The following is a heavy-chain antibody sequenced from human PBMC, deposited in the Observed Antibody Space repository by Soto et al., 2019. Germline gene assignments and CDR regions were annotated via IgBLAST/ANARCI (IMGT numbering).Heavy chain of an antibody. V-gene: IGHV4-39*01. CDR2: IYYSGNT. Sequence: SETLSLTCTVSGGSISTSSYYWGWIRQPPGKGLEWIGSIYYSGNTYYNPSLKSRVTISVDTSKNQFSLILRSVTAADTAAYYCASGGGVAAAGWFDPLGQGTLVTVSS. J-gene: IGHJ5*02. D-gene: IGHD3-16*01. CDR3: ASGGGVAAAGWFDP. CDR1: GGSISTSSYY.